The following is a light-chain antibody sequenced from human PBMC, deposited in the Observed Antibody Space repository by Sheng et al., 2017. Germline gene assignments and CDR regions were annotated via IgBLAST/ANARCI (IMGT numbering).Light chain of an antibody. CDR1: QSIGIF. J-gene: IGKJ2*01. V-gene: IGKV3-11*01. Sequence: EIVLTQSPATLSLSPGERATLSCRASQSIGIFLAWYQQKLGQPPRLLIYKASHRATGIPARFSGSGSGTDFTLTISSLEPEDFGLYYCQQRFDWPPLYTFGQGTKLEIQ. CDR2: KAS. CDR3: QQRFDWPPLYT.